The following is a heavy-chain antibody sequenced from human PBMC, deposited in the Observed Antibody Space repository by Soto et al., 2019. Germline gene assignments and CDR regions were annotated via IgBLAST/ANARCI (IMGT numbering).Heavy chain of an antibody. Sequence: QLQLQESGSGLVKPLQTLSLTCGISGDSISSRGYTWTWIRQPPGKGLEWIGYIYPSGAAYYNPSLKSRFTISLESSKNRFSLNVNSATAADTAVYYCDRAVFSSSLYIDFWGQGTTITVAS. J-gene: IGHJ6*03. CDR2: IYPSGAA. CDR1: GDSISSRGYT. CDR3: DRAVFSSSLYIDF. D-gene: IGHD3-10*01. V-gene: IGHV4-30-2*01.